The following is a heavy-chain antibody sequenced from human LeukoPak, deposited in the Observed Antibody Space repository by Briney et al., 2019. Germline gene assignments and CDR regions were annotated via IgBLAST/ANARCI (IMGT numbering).Heavy chain of an antibody. Sequence: GGSLRLSCATSGFTFSSYGMHWVRQAPGKGLVWVAVISYDGSNKYYADSGKGRFTISRDNSKNTLYLQMNSLRAEETAVYYCAKATVTTYDFDYWGQGTLVTVSS. CDR1: GFTFSSYG. J-gene: IGHJ4*02. D-gene: IGHD4-17*01. CDR2: ISYDGSNK. V-gene: IGHV3-30*18. CDR3: AKATVTTYDFDY.